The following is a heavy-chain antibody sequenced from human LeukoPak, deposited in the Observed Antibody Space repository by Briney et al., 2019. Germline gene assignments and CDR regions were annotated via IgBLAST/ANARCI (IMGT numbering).Heavy chain of an antibody. D-gene: IGHD6-13*01. CDR3: VKDSSSSWFGGDSK. CDR1: GFSFSTYA. Sequence: PGGSLRLSCAASGFSFSTYAMSWVRQAPGKGPEWVSGISDSGAGTHYPDSVKGRFTISRDNSKNTLYLQMNSLRAEDTAVYYCVKDSSSSWFGGDSKWGQGTLVTVSS. J-gene: IGHJ4*02. V-gene: IGHV3-23*01. CDR2: ISDSGAGT.